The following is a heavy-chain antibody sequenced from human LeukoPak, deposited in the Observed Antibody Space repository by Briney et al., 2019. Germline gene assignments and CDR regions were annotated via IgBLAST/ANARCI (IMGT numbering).Heavy chain of an antibody. V-gene: IGHV5-51*01. D-gene: IGHD2-15*01. CDR2: IYPGDSDT. J-gene: IGHJ6*02. Sequence: GESLKISCKGSGYSFTSYWIGWVRQMPGKGLEWMGIIYPGDSDTRYSPSFQGQVTISADKSISTAYLQWSCLKASDTAMYYCARSRVVVAAPGGMDVWGQGTTVTVSS. CDR1: GYSFTSYW. CDR3: ARSRVVVAAPGGMDV.